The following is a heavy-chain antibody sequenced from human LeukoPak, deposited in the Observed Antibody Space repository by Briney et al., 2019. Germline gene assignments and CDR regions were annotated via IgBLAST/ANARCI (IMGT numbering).Heavy chain of an antibody. Sequence: ASVKVSCKASGYTFTGYYRHWVRQAPGQGLEWMGWINPNTGGTKYAQKFQDRVTMTRDTSISTAYLELSRLTSDDTAVYYCARDTYYFYHGMDVWSQGTTVTVSS. J-gene: IGHJ6*02. V-gene: IGHV1-2*02. CDR1: GYTFTGYY. CDR3: ARDTYYFYHGMDV. CDR2: INPNTGGT. D-gene: IGHD3-16*01.